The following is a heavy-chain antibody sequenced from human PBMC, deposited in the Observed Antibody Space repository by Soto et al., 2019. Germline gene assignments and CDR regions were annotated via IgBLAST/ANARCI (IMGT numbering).Heavy chain of an antibody. Sequence: GGSLRLSCVGSGFTFSSNWMTWVRQAPGKGLEWVANIRQDGSEINYVDSVKGRFTISRDNAKNSLYLQMNSLRDEDTAVYYCARESRFLEWLSLNWFDPWGQGTLVTVS. CDR1: GFTFSSNW. CDR2: IRQDGSEI. J-gene: IGHJ5*02. V-gene: IGHV3-7*01. CDR3: ARESRFLEWLSLNWFDP. D-gene: IGHD3-3*01.